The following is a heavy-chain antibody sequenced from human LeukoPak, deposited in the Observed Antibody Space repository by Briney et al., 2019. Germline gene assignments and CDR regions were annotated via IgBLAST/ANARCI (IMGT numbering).Heavy chain of an antibody. V-gene: IGHV1-24*01. CDR2: FDPEDGET. D-gene: IGHD6-13*01. CDR1: GYTLTELS. J-gene: IGHJ4*02. Sequence: ASVTVSCKVSGYTLTELSMHWVRQAPGKGLEWMGGFDPEDGETIYAQKFQGRVTMTEATSTDTAYMELSSLRSEDTAVYYCATCLLWDSGSCWPMGYWGQGTLVTVSS. CDR3: ATCLLWDSGSCWPMGY.